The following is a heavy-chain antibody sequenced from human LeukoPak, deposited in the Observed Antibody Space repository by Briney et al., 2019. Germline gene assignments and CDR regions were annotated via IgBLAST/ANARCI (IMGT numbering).Heavy chain of an antibody. Sequence: SETLSLTCAVYGGSFSGYYWSWIRQPPGKGLEWIGDINHSGSTNYNPSLKSRVTISVDTSKNQFSLKLSSVTAADTAVYYCARESGNYLYYYYYYYMDVWGKGTTVTVSS. CDR2: INHSGST. J-gene: IGHJ6*03. CDR1: GGSFSGYY. V-gene: IGHV4-34*01. D-gene: IGHD1-26*01. CDR3: ARESGNYLYYYYYYYMDV.